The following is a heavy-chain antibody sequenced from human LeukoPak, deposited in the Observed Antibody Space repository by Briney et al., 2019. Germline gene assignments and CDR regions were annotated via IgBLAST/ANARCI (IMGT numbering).Heavy chain of an antibody. V-gene: IGHV3-11*06. CDR3: ARDYYGSGSPPLDY. CDR2: ISSSSSYI. J-gene: IGHJ4*02. CDR1: GFTFSDYY. D-gene: IGHD3-10*01. Sequence: GGSLRLSCAASGFTFSDYYMSWIRQAPGKGLEWVSSISSSSSYIYYADSVKGRFTISRDNAKNSLYLQMNSLRAEDTAVYYCARDYYGSGSPPLDYWGQGTLVTVSS.